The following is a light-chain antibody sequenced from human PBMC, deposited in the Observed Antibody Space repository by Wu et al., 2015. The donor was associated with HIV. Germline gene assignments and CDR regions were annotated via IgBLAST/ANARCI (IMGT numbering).Light chain of an antibody. CDR2: GTS. CDR3: QEYRYSRT. J-gene: IGKJ1*01. V-gene: IGKV3-20*01. Sequence: EVVLTQSPGTLSLSPGERATLSCRASQSVASAYLAWYQQKPGQAPRLPISGTSNRAAGVPDRFSGSGSGTDFTLSISRLEPEDFAVFYCQEYRYSRTFGPGTKVEIK. CDR1: QSVASAY.